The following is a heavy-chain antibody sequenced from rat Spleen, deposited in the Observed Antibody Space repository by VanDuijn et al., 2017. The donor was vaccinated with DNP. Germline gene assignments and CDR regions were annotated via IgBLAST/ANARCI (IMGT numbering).Heavy chain of an antibody. CDR1: GFTFNNYW. CDR2: ITSGDPHA. Sequence: EVQLVESGGDLVQPGRSLNLSCVASGFTFNNYWMTWIRQVPGKGLEWIASITSGDPHAYYPDSVKGRFTVSRDNAENTLYLQMNSLRSEDTATYYCARFYGYDYLYVMDVWGQGTSIPVSS. V-gene: IGHV5-31*01. D-gene: IGHD1-6*01. CDR3: ARFYGYDYLYVMDV. J-gene: IGHJ4*01.